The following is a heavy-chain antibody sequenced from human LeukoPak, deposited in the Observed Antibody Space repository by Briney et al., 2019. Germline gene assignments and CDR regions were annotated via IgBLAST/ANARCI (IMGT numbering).Heavy chain of an antibody. CDR3: AKGDDYGANTRLPKYNWFDP. V-gene: IGHV3-30*02. CDR2: IRYDGNNK. J-gene: IGHJ5*02. Sequence: GGSLRLSCAASGFTFTTCAMHWVRQAPGKGLEWVAYIRYDGNNKNYADSVKGRFTISRDNSKDMLYLQMNSLRPEDTAVYYCAKGDDYGANTRLPKYNWFDPWGQGTLVTVSS. D-gene: IGHD4-23*01. CDR1: GFTFTTCA.